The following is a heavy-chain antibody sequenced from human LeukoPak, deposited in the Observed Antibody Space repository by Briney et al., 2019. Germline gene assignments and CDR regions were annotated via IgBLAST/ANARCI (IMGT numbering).Heavy chain of an antibody. Sequence: GASVKVSCKASGYTFTSYYMHWLRQAPGQGLEWMGIVNPSGGSTSYAQKFQGRVTMTRDTSISTAYMELGSLTSDDTAVYYCATSPSSDYSTISDYWGQGTLVTVSS. V-gene: IGHV1-46*01. J-gene: IGHJ4*02. CDR3: ATSPSSDYSTISDY. D-gene: IGHD3-3*01. CDR1: GYTFTSYY. CDR2: VNPSGGST.